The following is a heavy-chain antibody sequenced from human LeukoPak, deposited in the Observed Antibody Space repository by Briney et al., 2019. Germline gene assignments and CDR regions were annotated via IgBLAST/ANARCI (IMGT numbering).Heavy chain of an antibody. V-gene: IGHV4-4*07. CDR1: GGSISGYY. J-gene: IGHJ4*02. CDR2: IHTSGKT. Sequence: PSETLSLTCTASGGSISGYYWSWIRQPAGEGLEWIGHIHTSGKTNYNLSLKSRVSMSVDTSKNQFSLKLTPVTAADTAVYYCVRGGSAAAAVFDYWSQGTLVTVSS. D-gene: IGHD6-13*01. CDR3: VRGGSAAAAVFDY.